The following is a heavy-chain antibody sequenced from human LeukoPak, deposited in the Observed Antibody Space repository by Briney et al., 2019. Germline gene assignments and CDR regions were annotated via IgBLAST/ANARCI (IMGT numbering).Heavy chain of an antibody. J-gene: IGHJ4*02. Sequence: PGGSLRLSCAASGFTFSSYSMNWVRQAPGKGLEWVSYISSSSSTIYYADSVKGRFTISRDNAKNSLYLQMNSLRAEDTAVYYCARVSIAGILAAFDYWGQGTLVTVSS. CDR2: ISSSSSTI. CDR1: GFTFSSYS. CDR3: ARVSIAGILAAFDY. V-gene: IGHV3-48*01. D-gene: IGHD6-6*01.